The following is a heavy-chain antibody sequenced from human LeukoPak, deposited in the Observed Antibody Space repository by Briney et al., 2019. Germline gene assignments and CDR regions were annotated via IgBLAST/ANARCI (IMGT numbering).Heavy chain of an antibody. V-gene: IGHV4-59*01. D-gene: IGHD3-10*01. CDR1: GGSISGYY. J-gene: IGHJ4*02. CDR3: ARDHRFGEFPDY. Sequence: SETLSLTCTVSGGSISGYYWSWIRQPPGKGLEWIGYIYYSGSTNYNPSLKSRVTISVDTSKNQFSLKLSSVTAADTAVYYCARDHRFGEFPDYWGQGTLVTVSS. CDR2: IYYSGST.